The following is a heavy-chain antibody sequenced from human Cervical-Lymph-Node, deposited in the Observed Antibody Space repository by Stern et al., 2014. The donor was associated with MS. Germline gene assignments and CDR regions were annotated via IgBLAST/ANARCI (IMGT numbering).Heavy chain of an antibody. D-gene: IGHD6-19*01. V-gene: IGHV3-33*01. CDR1: EFSFSIYG. CDR2: IWSDGSVQ. CDR3: ARDLAAVNGMDV. Sequence: QLVQSGGGVVQPGKSLRLACVASEFSFSIYGMHWVRQAPGKGLEWVAVIWSDGSVQYYVDSVKGRFTISRDNSKDTLYLQMNSLRAEDTAVYYCARDLAAVNGMDVWGRGTTVTV. J-gene: IGHJ6*02.